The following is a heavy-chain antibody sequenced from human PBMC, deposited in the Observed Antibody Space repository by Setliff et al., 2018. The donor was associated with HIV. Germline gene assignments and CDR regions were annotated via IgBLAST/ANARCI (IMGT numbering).Heavy chain of an antibody. Sequence: SVKVSCKASGGTFSSYAISWVRQAPGQGLEWMGGIIPILGIANYAQKFQGRVTITTDESTSTAYMELSSLRSEDTAVYYCARRGGYCSGGSCYRRAFFDYWGQGTLVTV. J-gene: IGHJ4*02. CDR1: GGTFSSYA. V-gene: IGHV1-69*10. D-gene: IGHD2-15*01. CDR3: ARRGGYCSGGSCYRRAFFDY. CDR2: IIPILGIA.